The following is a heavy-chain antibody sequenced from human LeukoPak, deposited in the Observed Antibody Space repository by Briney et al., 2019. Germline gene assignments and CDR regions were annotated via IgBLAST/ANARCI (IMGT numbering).Heavy chain of an antibody. V-gene: IGHV3-23*01. CDR1: GFTFSSYG. Sequence: PGGSLRLSCAASGFTFSSYGMSWVRQAPGKGLEWVSAISGSGGSTYYADSVKGRFTISRDNSKNTLYLQMNSLRAEDTAVYYCAKDPRRSSGYFDYWGQGTLVTVSS. J-gene: IGHJ4*02. CDR2: ISGSGGST. CDR3: AKDPRRSSGYFDY. D-gene: IGHD3-22*01.